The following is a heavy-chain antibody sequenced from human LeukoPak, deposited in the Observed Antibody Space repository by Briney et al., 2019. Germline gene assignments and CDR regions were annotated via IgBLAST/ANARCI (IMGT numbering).Heavy chain of an antibody. D-gene: IGHD6-6*01. CDR2: INHSGST. CDR3: ARHDKRGWQLVRNAFDI. CDR1: GGSISSYY. V-gene: IGHV4-34*01. Sequence: PSETLSLTCTVSGGSISSYYWSWIRQPPGKGLEWIGEINHSGSTNYNPSLKSRVTISVDTSKNQFSLKLSSVTAADTAVYYCARHDKRGWQLVRNAFDIWGQGTMVTVSS. J-gene: IGHJ3*02.